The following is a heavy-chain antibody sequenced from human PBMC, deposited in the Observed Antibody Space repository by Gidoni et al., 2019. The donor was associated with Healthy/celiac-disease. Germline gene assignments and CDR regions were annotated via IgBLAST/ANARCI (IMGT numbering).Heavy chain of an antibody. CDR3: ARSSGSYQEFDY. CDR1: GCSISSSSYY. CDR2: IYYSGST. Sequence: QLQLQESGPGLVKPSETLSLTCTVSGCSISSSSYYWGWIRQPPGKGLEWIGSIYYSGSTYYNPSLKSRVTISVDTSKNQFSLKLSSVTAADTAVYYCARSSGSYQEFDYWGQGTLVTVSS. D-gene: IGHD1-26*01. V-gene: IGHV4-39*07. J-gene: IGHJ4*02.